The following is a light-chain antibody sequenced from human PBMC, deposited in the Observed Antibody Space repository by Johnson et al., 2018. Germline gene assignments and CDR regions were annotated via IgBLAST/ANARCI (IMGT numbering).Light chain of an antibody. Sequence: SVLTQPPSVSAAPGQKVTISCSGSSSNIGNNYVSWYQQLPGTAPKLLIYENNKRPSRIPDRFSGPKSGTSATLGITGLQTGDEADYYCGTWDSSLRAGNVFVTGTKVTVL. CDR2: ENN. CDR1: SSNIGNNY. V-gene: IGLV1-51*02. J-gene: IGLJ1*01. CDR3: GTWDSSLRAGNV.